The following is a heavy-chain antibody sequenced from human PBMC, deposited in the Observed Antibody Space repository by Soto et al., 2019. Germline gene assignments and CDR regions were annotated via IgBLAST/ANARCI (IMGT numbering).Heavy chain of an antibody. Sequence: QVQLVESGGGVVQPGRSLRLSCAASGFTFSSYAMHWVRQAPGKGLEWVAVISYDGSNKYYADSVKGRFTISRDNSKNXLYLQMNSLRAEDTAVYYCARASRYYDILAGGMDVWGQGTTVTVSS. CDR1: GFTFSSYA. CDR2: ISYDGSNK. V-gene: IGHV3-30-3*01. J-gene: IGHJ6*02. CDR3: ARASRYYDILAGGMDV. D-gene: IGHD3-9*01.